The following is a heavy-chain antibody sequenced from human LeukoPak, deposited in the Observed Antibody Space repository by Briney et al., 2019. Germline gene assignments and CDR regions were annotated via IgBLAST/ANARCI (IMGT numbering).Heavy chain of an antibody. V-gene: IGHV3-43*01. CDR2: ISWDGGST. CDR1: GFTFDDYT. D-gene: IGHD1-26*01. J-gene: IGHJ4*02. Sequence: GGSLRLSCAASGFTFDDYTMHWVRHAPGKGLEWVSLISWDGGSTYYADSVKGRFTISRDNSKTSLYLQMNSLRTEDTALYYCAKDPGDIEWELARGYYFDYWGQGTLVTVSS. CDR3: AKDPGDIEWELARGYYFDY.